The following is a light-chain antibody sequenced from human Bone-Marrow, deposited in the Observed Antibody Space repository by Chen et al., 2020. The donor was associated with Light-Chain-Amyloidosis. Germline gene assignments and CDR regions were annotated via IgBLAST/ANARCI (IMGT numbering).Light chain of an antibody. CDR2: DDS. J-gene: IGLJ3*02. CDR3: QVWDRSSDRPV. V-gene: IGLV3-21*02. CDR1: NIGSTS. Sequence: SYVLPQPSSVSVAPGQTATIACGGNNIGSTSVHWYQQTPGPAPLLVVYDDSDRPSGIPERLSGSNSGNTATLTISRGEAGDEADYYCQVWDRSSDRPVFGGGTKLTVL.